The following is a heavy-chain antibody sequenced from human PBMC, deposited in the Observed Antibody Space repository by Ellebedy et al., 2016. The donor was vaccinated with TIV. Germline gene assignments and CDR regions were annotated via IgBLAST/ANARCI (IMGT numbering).Heavy chain of an antibody. D-gene: IGHD5-24*01. J-gene: IGHJ4*02. CDR1: GASIRSNY. CDR3: ARRRDAYNYYFDS. CDR2: IYYRGST. Sequence: MPSETLSLTCTVSGASIRSNYWSWIRQSPAKGLEWIGYIYYRGSTSYNPSLTSRVTISIDTSKSQFPLRLTSATAADTAVYFCARRRDAYNYYFDSWGQGTLVTVSS. V-gene: IGHV4-59*08.